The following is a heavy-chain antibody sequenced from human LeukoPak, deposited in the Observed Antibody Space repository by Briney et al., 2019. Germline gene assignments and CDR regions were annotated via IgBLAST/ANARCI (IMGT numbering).Heavy chain of an antibody. D-gene: IGHD3-9*01. CDR3: ATIPPLYDILTGYSPVGGAFDI. V-gene: IGHV1-24*01. CDR2: FDPEDGET. J-gene: IGHJ3*02. Sequence: GASVKVSCKVSGYTLTELSMHWVRQAPGKGLEWMGGFDPEDGETIYAQKFQGRVTMTEDTSTDTAYMELSSLRSEDTAVYYCATIPPLYDILTGYSPVGGAFDIWGQGTMVTVSS. CDR1: GYTLTELS.